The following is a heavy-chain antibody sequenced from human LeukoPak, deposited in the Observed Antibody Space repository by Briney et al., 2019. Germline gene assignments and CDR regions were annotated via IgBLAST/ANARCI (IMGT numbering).Heavy chain of an antibody. J-gene: IGHJ4*02. CDR1: GFTVSSNY. V-gene: IGHV3-53*01. Sequence: GGSLRLPCAASGFTVSSNYMSWVRQAPGKGLEWVSVIYSGGSTYYADSVKGRFTISRDNAKNTLYLQMNSLRAEDTAVYYCASLDYYGSGSYGYFDYWGQGTLVTVSS. CDR2: IYSGGST. CDR3: ASLDYYGSGSYGYFDY. D-gene: IGHD3-10*01.